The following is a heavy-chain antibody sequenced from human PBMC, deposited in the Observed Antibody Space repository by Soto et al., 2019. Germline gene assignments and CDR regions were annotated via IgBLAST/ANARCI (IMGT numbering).Heavy chain of an antibody. CDR2: IYYGGST. D-gene: IGHD4-17*01. V-gene: IGHV4-31*03. CDR3: ARATLRPNWFDP. Sequence: TLSLTCTVSGGSISSGGYYWSWIRQHPGKGLEWIGYIYYGGSTYYNPSLKSRVTISVDTSKNQFSLKLSSVTAADTAVYYCARATLRPNWFDPWGQGTLVTVSS. CDR1: GGSISSGGYY. J-gene: IGHJ5*02.